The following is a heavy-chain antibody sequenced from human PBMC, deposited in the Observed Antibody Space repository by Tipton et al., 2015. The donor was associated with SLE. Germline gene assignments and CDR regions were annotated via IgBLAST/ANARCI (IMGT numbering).Heavy chain of an antibody. Sequence: TLSLTCAVYGGSFNGYYWSWIRQPPGKGLEWIGEINHTGSTNYNPSLKSQVTISVDTSNNQFSLKLTSVTAADTAVYYCAGIRFLEWAPGGCWGQGTLVTVSS. D-gene: IGHD3-3*01. CDR1: GGSFNGYY. J-gene: IGHJ4*02. V-gene: IGHV4-34*01. CDR2: INHTGST. CDR3: AGIRFLEWAPGGC.